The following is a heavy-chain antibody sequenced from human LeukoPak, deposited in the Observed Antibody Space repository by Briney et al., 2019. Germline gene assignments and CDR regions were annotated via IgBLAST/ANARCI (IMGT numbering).Heavy chain of an antibody. Sequence: ASVKVSCKASGYTFINYAMNWVRQAPGQGLEWMGWINTNTGNPTYAQGFTGRFVFSLDTSVTTAYLQISSLKAEDTAVYYCAREFLGGAFDIWGQGTMVTVSS. CDR3: AREFLGGAFDI. J-gene: IGHJ3*02. CDR1: GYTFINYA. CDR2: INTNTGNP. D-gene: IGHD3-16*01. V-gene: IGHV7-4-1*02.